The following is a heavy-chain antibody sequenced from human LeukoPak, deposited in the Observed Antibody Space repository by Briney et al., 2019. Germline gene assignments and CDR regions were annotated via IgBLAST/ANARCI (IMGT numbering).Heavy chain of an antibody. CDR2: INPNIGDT. D-gene: IGHD6-13*01. CDR1: GYTFTGYY. V-gene: IGHV1-2*02. Sequence: ASVKVSCKASGYTFTGYYMHWVRQAPGQGLEWMGWINPNIGDTNYAQKFQGRVTMTRDTFISTAYMELSRLRFDDTAVYYCARINSSRWYDFWGQGTLVTVSS. CDR3: ARINSSRWYDF. J-gene: IGHJ4*02.